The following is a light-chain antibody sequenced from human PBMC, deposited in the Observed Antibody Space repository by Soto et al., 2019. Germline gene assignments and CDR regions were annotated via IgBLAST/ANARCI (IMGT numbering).Light chain of an antibody. CDR1: SSSIGAGYD. CDR2: ENM. CDR3: QSYDVTMSGWV. Sequence: QSVLTQPPSVSGAPGQRVTISCTGSSSSIGAGYDVHWYQQLPGTAPKLVIYENMRRPSGVPDRFSGSKSATSASLAITGLQAEDEADYYCQSYDVTMSGWVFGGGTKLTVL. J-gene: IGLJ3*02. V-gene: IGLV1-40*01.